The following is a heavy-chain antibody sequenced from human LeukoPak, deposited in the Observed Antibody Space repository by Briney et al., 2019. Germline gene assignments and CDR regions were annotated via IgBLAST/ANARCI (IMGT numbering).Heavy chain of an antibody. CDR2: IKLDGSEK. D-gene: IGHD3-22*01. Sequence: GGSLRLSCVASGFTFGKYWMSWVRQAPGKGLEWVANIKLDGSEKNYVDSVKGRFTISRDNTKNSLYLQMNSLRAEDTAVYYCARDSGYSNPPWYYFDYWGQGTLVTVSS. CDR1: GFTFGKYW. V-gene: IGHV3-7*01. J-gene: IGHJ4*02. CDR3: ARDSGYSNPPWYYFDY.